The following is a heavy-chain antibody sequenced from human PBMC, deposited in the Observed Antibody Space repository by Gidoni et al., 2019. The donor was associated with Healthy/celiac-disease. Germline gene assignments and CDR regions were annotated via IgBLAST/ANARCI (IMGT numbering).Heavy chain of an antibody. D-gene: IGHD3-3*01. V-gene: IGHV4-39*01. CDR1: GGSINSRSYY. Sequence: QLQLQESGPGLVKPSETLSLTCTVSGGSINSRSYYWGWIRQPPGKGLEWIGSISYSDSTYYNPSLRSRVTISVDTSKNQFSLRLSSVTAADTAVYYCARHIRVTIFGVITPGWFDPWGQGTLVTVSS. CDR3: ARHIRVTIFGVITPGWFDP. J-gene: IGHJ5*02. CDR2: ISYSDST.